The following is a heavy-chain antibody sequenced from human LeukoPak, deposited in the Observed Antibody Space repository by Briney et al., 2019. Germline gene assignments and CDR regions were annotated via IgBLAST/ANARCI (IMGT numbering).Heavy chain of an antibody. D-gene: IGHD3-22*01. V-gene: IGHV1-46*01. CDR2: INPSGGIT. J-gene: IGHJ4*02. CDR3: ARGYYYDSSAGPSEY. Sequence: ASVKVSCKASGYTFTAYYMHWVRQAPGQGLEWMGIINPSGGITGYAQKFQGRVTMARDTSTTTVYMELNSLGSVDTAVYYCARGYYYDSSAGPSEYWGQGTLVTVSS. CDR1: GYTFTAYY.